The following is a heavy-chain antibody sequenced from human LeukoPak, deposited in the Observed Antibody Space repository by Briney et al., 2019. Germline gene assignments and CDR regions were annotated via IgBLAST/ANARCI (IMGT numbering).Heavy chain of an antibody. CDR2: IYHSGST. CDR3: ARYYYDSSGYYWGNFDY. J-gene: IGHJ4*02. V-gene: IGHV4-38-2*01. D-gene: IGHD3-22*01. CDR1: GYSISSGYF. Sequence: PSETLSLTCAVSGYSISSGYFWAWIRQPPGKGLEWIGNIYHSGSTYYNPPLKSRVTISVDTSKNQFSLKLSSVTAADTAVYYCARYYYDSSGYYWGNFDYWGQGTLVTVSS.